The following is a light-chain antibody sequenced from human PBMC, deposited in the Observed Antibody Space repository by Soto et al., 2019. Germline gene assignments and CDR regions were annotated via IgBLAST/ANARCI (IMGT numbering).Light chain of an antibody. CDR2: AAS. J-gene: IGKJ3*01. Sequence: DIQMTQSASSLSASVGDRVTITCRASQGISTHLNWYQQKPGKAPKLLIYAASSLQSGVPSRFSGSGSETDFTLTISSLQPEDFATYYCQQTSSAPFTFGPGTKVDIK. V-gene: IGKV1-39*01. CDR3: QQTSSAPFT. CDR1: QGISTH.